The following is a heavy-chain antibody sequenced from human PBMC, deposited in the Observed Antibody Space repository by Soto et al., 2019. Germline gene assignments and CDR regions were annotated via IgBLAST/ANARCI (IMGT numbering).Heavy chain of an antibody. CDR3: AKVILYVIELFDY. D-gene: IGHD2-8*01. Sequence: GGSLRLSCAASGFTFSSYAMSWVRQAPGKGLEWVSAISGSGGSTYYADSVKGRFTISRDKSKNTLYLQMNSLRAEDTAVYYCAKVILYVIELFDYWGQGTLVTVSS. J-gene: IGHJ4*02. V-gene: IGHV3-23*01. CDR1: GFTFSSYA. CDR2: ISGSGGST.